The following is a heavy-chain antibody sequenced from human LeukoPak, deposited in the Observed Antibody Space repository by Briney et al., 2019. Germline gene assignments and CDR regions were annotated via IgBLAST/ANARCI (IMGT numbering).Heavy chain of an antibody. Sequence: PSETLSLTCTVSGGSISSSSYYWSWIRQPPGKGLEWIGYIYYSGSTNYNPSLKSRVTISVDTSKNQFSLKLSSVTAADTAVYYRARRSSSWYYFDYWGQGTLVTVSS. CDR3: ARRSSSWYYFDY. CDR1: GGSISSSSYY. V-gene: IGHV4-61*05. J-gene: IGHJ4*02. CDR2: IYYSGST. D-gene: IGHD6-13*01.